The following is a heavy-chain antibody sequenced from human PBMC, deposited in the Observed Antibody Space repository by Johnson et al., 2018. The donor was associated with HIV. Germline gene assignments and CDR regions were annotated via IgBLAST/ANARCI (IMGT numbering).Heavy chain of an antibody. Sequence: VQLVESGGGVVKPGGSLRLSCRASGFPFSNAWMNWVRQAPGKGLEWVGRLKSRADGGTTDYAVSVKDRFTILRDDSKSTLYLQMNSLRAEDTAVYYCARVRTGRENAFDIWGQGTMVTVSS. V-gene: IGHV3-15*01. D-gene: IGHD2-8*02. CDR3: ARVRTGRENAFDI. CDR2: LKSRADGGTT. J-gene: IGHJ3*02. CDR1: GFPFSNAW.